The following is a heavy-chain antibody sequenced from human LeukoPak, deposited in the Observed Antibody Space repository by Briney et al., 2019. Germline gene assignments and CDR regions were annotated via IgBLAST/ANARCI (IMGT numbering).Heavy chain of an antibody. V-gene: IGHV1-18*01. Sequence: GASVKVSCKASGYTFTSYGISWVRQAPGQGLEWMGWISAYSGNTNYAQKLQGRVTMTTDTSTSTVYMELRSLRSDDTAVYYCGRDRLSEYSGSGRNWYFDLWGRGTLVTVSS. J-gene: IGHJ2*01. CDR1: GYTFTSYG. CDR3: GRDRLSEYSGSGRNWYFDL. CDR2: ISAYSGNT. D-gene: IGHD3-10*01.